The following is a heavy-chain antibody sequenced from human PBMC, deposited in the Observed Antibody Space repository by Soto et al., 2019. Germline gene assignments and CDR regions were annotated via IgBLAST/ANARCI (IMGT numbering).Heavy chain of an antibody. D-gene: IGHD3-22*01. J-gene: IGHJ3*01. CDR3: ARAGAWGSNYDDAAFDA. Sequence: VHLVQSGAEVKKPGASVKVSCRASGYTFTSDAMHWVRQAPGQGLEWLGWINVGTGYTTFSQKFQGRVSITRATYASTAYMELSSLRSEDTAIYYCARAGAWGSNYDDAAFDAWGQGTKVTVSS. V-gene: IGHV1-3*01. CDR1: GYTFTSDA. CDR2: INVGTGYT.